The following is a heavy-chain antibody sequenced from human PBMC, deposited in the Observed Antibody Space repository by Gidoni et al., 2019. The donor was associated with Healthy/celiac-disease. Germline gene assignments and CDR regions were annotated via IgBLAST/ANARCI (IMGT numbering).Heavy chain of an antibody. CDR2: INPNSGGT. D-gene: IGHD3-10*01. Sequence: VQLVQSGAEVQQPGASVKVSCKASGYTFTGYYMHWVRQAPGQGLEWMGWINPNSGGTNDAQKFQGRVTMTRDTSISTAYMELSRLRSDDTAVYYCARVSYEVRAPDYWGQGTLVTVSS. CDR3: ARVSYEVRAPDY. J-gene: IGHJ4*02. CDR1: GYTFTGYY. V-gene: IGHV1-2*02.